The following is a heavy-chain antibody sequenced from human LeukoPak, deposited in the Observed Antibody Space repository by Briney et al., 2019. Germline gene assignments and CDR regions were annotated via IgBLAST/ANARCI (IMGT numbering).Heavy chain of an antibody. CDR3: ARRRDYSDY. V-gene: IGHV4-59*08. J-gene: IGHJ4*02. Sequence: PSETLSLTCTVSGGSISSYYWSWIRQPPGKGLEWIGYIYYRGSTNYNPSLKSRVTLSVETSKNRVSLKLSSVTAADTAVYYCARRRDYSDYWGQGTLVTVSS. CDR2: IYYRGST. CDR1: GGSISSYY.